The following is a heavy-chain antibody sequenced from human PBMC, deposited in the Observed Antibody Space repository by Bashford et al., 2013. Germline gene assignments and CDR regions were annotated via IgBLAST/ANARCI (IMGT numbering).Heavy chain of an antibody. CDR2: INSDGSST. CDR1: GFTFSSYW. Sequence: GSLRLSCAASGFTFSSYWMHWVRQAPGKGLVWVSRINSDGSSTSYADSVKGRFTISRDNAKNTLYLQMNSLRAEDTAVYYCARVRPEIRGPDYWYFDLWGRGTLVTVSS. CDR3: ARVRPEIRGPDYWYFDL. V-gene: IGHV3-74*01. J-gene: IGHJ2*01. D-gene: IGHD1-14*01.